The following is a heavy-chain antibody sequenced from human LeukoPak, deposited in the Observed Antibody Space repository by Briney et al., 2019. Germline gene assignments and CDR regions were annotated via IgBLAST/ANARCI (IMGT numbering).Heavy chain of an antibody. Sequence: GGSLRLSCAASGFTFSSYGMHWIRQAPGKGLEWVAFIRNDGSIIYNADSVKGRFTISRDNSKNTLYLQMNSLRAEDTAVYYCARGLYYYDNSGYLYYWGQGTLGTVSS. V-gene: IGHV3-30*02. CDR1: GFTFSSYG. J-gene: IGHJ4*02. CDR3: ARGLYYYDNSGYLYY. CDR2: IRNDGSII. D-gene: IGHD3-22*01.